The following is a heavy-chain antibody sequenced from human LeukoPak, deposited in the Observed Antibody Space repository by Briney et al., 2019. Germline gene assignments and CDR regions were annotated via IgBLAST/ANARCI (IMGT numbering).Heavy chain of an antibody. CDR2: ISSSSTYK. CDR1: GFTFRNYG. CDR3: ARGGSGLFAY. V-gene: IGHV3-21*01. D-gene: IGHD3-16*01. J-gene: IGHJ4*02. Sequence: TPGGSLRLSCAASGFTFRNYGMNWVRQAPGKGLEWVSSISSSSTYKYYADPLKGRFTISRDNAKNSLYLRMNSLRAEDTAVYYCARGGSGLFAYWGQGTLVTVSS.